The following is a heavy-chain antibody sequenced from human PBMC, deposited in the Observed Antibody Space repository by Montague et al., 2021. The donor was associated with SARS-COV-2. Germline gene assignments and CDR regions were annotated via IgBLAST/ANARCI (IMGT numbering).Heavy chain of an antibody. CDR2: IYYSGST. J-gene: IGHJ6*02. Sequence: SETLSLTCTVSGGSISSSSYYWGWIRQPPGKGLEWIGSIYYSGSTYYNPSLKSRVTISADTSKNQFSLKLSSVTAADTAVYYCASAIFSRQGGYGVDIWGQGTTVTVSS. V-gene: IGHV4-39*01. D-gene: IGHD3-3*02. CDR3: ASAIFSRQGGYGVDI. CDR1: GGSISSSSYY.